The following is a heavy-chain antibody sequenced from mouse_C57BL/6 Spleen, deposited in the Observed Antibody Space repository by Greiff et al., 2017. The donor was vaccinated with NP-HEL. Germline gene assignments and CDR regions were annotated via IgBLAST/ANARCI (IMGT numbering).Heavy chain of an antibody. J-gene: IGHJ2*01. CDR3: ARAYEDYFDY. CDR1: GYSITSGYY. Sequence: EVKLQESGPGLVKPSQSLSLTCSVTGYSITSGYYWNWIRQFPGNKLEWMGYISYDGSNNYNPSLKNRISITRDTSKNQFFLKLNSVTTEDTATYYCARAYEDYFDYWGQGTTLTVSS. V-gene: IGHV3-6*01. D-gene: IGHD2-3*01. CDR2: ISYDGSN.